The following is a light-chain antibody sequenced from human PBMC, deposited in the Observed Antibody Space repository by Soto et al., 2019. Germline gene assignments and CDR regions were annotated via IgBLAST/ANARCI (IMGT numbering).Light chain of an antibody. J-gene: IGKJ2*01. V-gene: IGKV3-20*01. CDR3: QQYGSSPPYT. CDR1: QSVSSSY. Sequence: EIVLTQSPGTLSLSPGKRATLSCRASQSVSSSYLAWYQQKPGQAPRLLIYGASSRATGIPDRFSGSGSGTDFTLTIIRLEPEDLAVDYCQQYGSSPPYTFGQGTKLEIK. CDR2: GAS.